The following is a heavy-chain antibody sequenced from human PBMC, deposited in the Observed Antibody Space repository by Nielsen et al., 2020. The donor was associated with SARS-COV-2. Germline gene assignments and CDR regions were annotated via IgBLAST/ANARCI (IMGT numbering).Heavy chain of an antibody. V-gene: IGHV3-33*01. CDR2: IWYDGSNK. D-gene: IGHD6-13*01. CDR3: ATEVIAAAGTSDY. Sequence: SCAASGFTFSSYGMHWVRQAPGKGLEWVAVIWYDGSNKYYADSVKGRFTISRDNSKNTLYLQMNSLRAEDTAVYYCATEVIAAAGTSDYWGQGTLVTVSS. CDR1: GFTFSSYG. J-gene: IGHJ4*02.